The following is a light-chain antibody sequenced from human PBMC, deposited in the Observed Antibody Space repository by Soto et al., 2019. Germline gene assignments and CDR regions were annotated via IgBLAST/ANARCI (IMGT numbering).Light chain of an antibody. Sequence: QSVLTQPPSASGTPGQGVTIPCSGSSSNIGSNPVNWYQQLPGTAPKLLMYGNNQRPSGVPDRFSGSKSGTAASLAISGLQSEDEADYYCAAWDDSVNGLVFGGGTKLTVL. CDR1: SSNIGSNP. J-gene: IGLJ3*02. CDR3: AAWDDSVNGLV. CDR2: GNN. V-gene: IGLV1-44*01.